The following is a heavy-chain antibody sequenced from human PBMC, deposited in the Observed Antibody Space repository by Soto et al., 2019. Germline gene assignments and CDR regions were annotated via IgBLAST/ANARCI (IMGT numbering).Heavy chain of an antibody. V-gene: IGHV2-5*02. CDR1: VFSLSTSGVG. Sequence: QITLKESGPTPVNPPQTLTLTCTFSVFSLSTSGVGVGWIRQPPGKALEWLALIYWDDDKRYSPSLKSRLTITKDTSKNQVVLTMTDMDPVDTATYCCAHRSVWSQQGCNPNNAFDIWGQGTMVTVSS. J-gene: IGHJ3*02. D-gene: IGHD3-3*01. CDR3: AHRSVWSQQGCNPNNAFDI. CDR2: IYWDDDK.